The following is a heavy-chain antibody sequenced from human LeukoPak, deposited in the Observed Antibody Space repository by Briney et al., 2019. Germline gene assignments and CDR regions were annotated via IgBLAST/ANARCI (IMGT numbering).Heavy chain of an antibody. V-gene: IGHV3-7*05. CDR3: ARDDGGETNWGSIDY. J-gene: IGHJ4*02. Sequence: PSETLSLTCTVSGGSITNYFWSWIRQAPGKGLEWVANIKYDGSEKYYGDSVRGRFTVSRDNAKNSLYLQMSSLRAEDTAVYYCARDDGGETNWGSIDYWGQGTLVTVSS. D-gene: IGHD7-27*01. CDR2: IKYDGSEK. CDR1: GGSITNYF.